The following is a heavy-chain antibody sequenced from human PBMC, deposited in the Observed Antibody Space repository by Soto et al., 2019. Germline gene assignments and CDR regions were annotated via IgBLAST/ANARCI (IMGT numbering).Heavy chain of an antibody. V-gene: IGHV4-31*03. D-gene: IGHD2-15*01. CDR1: GGSISSGGYY. J-gene: IGHJ6*02. Sequence: QVQLQESGPGLVKPSQTLSLTCTVSGGSISSGGYYWSWIRQHPGKGLEWIGYIYYSGSTYYNPSLKGRVTISVDTSKNQFSLKLSAVTAADTAVYYCARDTDCSGGSCYSEDYYYYGMDVWGQGTTVTVSS. CDR2: IYYSGST. CDR3: ARDTDCSGGSCYSEDYYYYGMDV.